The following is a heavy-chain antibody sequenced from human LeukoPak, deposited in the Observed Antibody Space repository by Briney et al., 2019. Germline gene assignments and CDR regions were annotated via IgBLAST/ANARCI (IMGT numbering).Heavy chain of an antibody. D-gene: IGHD6-19*01. Sequence: SETLSLTCAVYGGSFSGYYWSWIRQPPGKGLEWIGEINHSGSTNYNPSLKSRVTISVDTSKNQFSLKLSSVTAADTAVCYCARGVGQWLVTYYYYYMDVWGKGTTVTVSS. CDR3: ARGVGQWLVTYYYYYMDV. CDR2: INHSGST. V-gene: IGHV4-34*01. J-gene: IGHJ6*03. CDR1: GGSFSGYY.